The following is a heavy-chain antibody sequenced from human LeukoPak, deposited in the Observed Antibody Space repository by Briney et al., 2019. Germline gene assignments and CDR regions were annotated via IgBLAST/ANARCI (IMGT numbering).Heavy chain of an antibody. D-gene: IGHD3-22*01. CDR2: IYSGGST. CDR1: GFTVSSNY. V-gene: IGHV3-53*01. CDR3: ARAYYDSSGLDAFDI. J-gene: IGHJ3*02. Sequence: GGSLRLSCAASGFTVSSNYMSWVRQAPGKGLEWVSVIYSGGSTYYADSVKGRFTISRDNSKNTLYLQMNSLRAEDTAVYYCARAYYDSSGLDAFDIWGQGTMVTASS.